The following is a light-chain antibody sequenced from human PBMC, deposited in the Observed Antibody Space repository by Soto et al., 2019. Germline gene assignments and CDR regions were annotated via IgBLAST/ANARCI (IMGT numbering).Light chain of an antibody. J-gene: IGKJ5*01. CDR2: DAS. CDR3: PQRSNLTQNIN. V-gene: IGKV3-11*01. CDR1: QSVSIY. Sequence: EIVLTQSPAHLSLSPGERATLSCRASQSVSIYLAWYQQKPGQATRLLIYDASNMATGIPARFSGSGSGTDYTLNIIRLEHEDIAVFFCPQRSNLTQNINFGHWTRLEMK.